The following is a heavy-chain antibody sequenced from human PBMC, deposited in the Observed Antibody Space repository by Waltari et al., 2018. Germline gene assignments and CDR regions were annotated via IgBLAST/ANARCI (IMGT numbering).Heavy chain of an antibody. J-gene: IGHJ4*02. CDR1: GYPFTGYA. CDR3: LRDSSGSHFDY. D-gene: IGHD3-22*01. CDR2: INPKNGDT. V-gene: IGHV1-2*06. Sequence: LVQSGAEVKKPGASVTVSCKASGYPFTGYAILWVRQAPGQGLEWMGRINPKNGDTHYAQNFQGRVALTTDTSTNTAFMELQRLRSDDTAVYYCLRDSSGSHFDYWGQGTLVTVSS.